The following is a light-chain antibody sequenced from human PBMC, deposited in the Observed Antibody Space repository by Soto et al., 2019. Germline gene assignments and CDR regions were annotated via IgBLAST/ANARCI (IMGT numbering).Light chain of an antibody. Sequence: DIVFTQSPGTLSFSPGERATVSCRASQSVASSHLAWYRQKPGQTPRLLIYDASSRATGIPDRISGSGSGTDFTLTISRLEPEDFAVYYCQQYGSAPFTLGPGTKVDIK. CDR2: DAS. CDR1: QSVASSH. V-gene: IGKV3-20*01. J-gene: IGKJ3*01. CDR3: QQYGSAPFT.